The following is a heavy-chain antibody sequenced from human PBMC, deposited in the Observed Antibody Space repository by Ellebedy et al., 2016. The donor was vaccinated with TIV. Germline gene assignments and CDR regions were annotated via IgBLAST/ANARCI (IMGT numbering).Heavy chain of an antibody. D-gene: IGHD5-24*01. CDR3: ARQSQKMATIPGDLGY. CDR2: ISGIGAKT. J-gene: IGHJ4*02. V-gene: IGHV3-23*01. Sequence: PGGSLRLSCAASGFTFRSFALSWVRQAPGKGLEWVAAISGIGAKTYYRDSVKGRFTISRDDSGSTLYLQMNSLRAEDTAVYYCARQSQKMATIPGDLGYWGQGTLVTVSS. CDR1: GFTFRSFA.